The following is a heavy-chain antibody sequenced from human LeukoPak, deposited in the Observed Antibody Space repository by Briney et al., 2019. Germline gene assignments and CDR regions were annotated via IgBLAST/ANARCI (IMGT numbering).Heavy chain of an antibody. CDR2: IKQDGSEK. V-gene: IGHV3-7*01. D-gene: IGHD6-25*01. CDR1: GFTFSSYW. Sequence: GGSLRLSCAASGFTFSSYWMSWVRQAPGKGLEWVANIKQDGSEKYYVDSVKGRFTISRDNAKNSLYLQMNSLRAEDTAVYYCAREAGHYYYYYYYMDVWGKGTTVTVSS. CDR3: AREAGHYYYYYYYMDV. J-gene: IGHJ6*03.